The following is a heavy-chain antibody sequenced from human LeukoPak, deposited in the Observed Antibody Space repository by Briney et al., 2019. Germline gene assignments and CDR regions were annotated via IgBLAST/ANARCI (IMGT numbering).Heavy chain of an antibody. V-gene: IGHV4-38-2*02. D-gene: IGHD5-18*01. CDR3: ARVVVLGDTAMVTGRTGYMDV. CDR1: GYSISSGYY. Sequence: SETLSLTCTVSGYSISSGYYWGWIRQPPGKGLEWIGSIYHSGSTYYNPSLKSRVTISVDTSKNQFSLKLSSVTAADTAVYYCARVVVLGDTAMVTGRTGYMDVWGKGTTVTVSS. J-gene: IGHJ6*03. CDR2: IYHSGST.